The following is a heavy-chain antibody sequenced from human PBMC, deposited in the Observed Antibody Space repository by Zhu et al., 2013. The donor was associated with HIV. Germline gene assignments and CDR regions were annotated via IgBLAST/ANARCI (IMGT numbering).Heavy chain of an antibody. V-gene: IGHV1-8*02. CDR2: MNPNSGNT. D-gene: IGHD3-16*01. J-gene: IGHJ3*01. CDR3: VRGNGHAAVDNYGWGFDV. Sequence: QVQLVQSGAEVRKPGASVKVSCKASGYTFNNYDIHWVRQAAGHGLEWMGWMNPNSGNTGYADRLQGRITITRNTSIATDYMELSSLRSDDTATYYXVRGNGHAAVDNYGWGFDVWGQGTRVTVS. CDR1: GYTFNNYD.